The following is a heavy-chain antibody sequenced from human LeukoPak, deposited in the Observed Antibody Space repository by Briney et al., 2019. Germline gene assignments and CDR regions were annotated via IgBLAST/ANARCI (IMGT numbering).Heavy chain of an antibody. V-gene: IGHV3-53*01. CDR3: ARGLNTPPSS. CDR2: IYSGDST. Sequence: SGGSLRLSCAASGFTVSNDYMSWVRQAPGKGLEWVSLIYSGDSTYYADSVKGRFTISRDNSKNTLYLQMNSLRAEDTAMYYCARGLNTPPSSWGQGTLVTVSS. CDR1: GFTVSNDY. J-gene: IGHJ4*02. D-gene: IGHD2-2*02.